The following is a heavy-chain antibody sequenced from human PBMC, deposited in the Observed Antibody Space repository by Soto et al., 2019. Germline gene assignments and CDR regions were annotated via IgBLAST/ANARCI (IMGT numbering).Heavy chain of an antibody. Sequence: XGSLRLSCAASGLIFTDYAMSWVRQAPGKGLEWVASISSSGSSIYYADSVKGRFTISRDNSKNTLYLQMNSLRPEDTAIYYCAKVSDVDWLFWWGQGTLVTVSS. CDR3: AKVSDVDWLFW. J-gene: IGHJ4*02. D-gene: IGHD3-9*01. CDR2: ISSSGSSI. CDR1: GLIFTDYA. V-gene: IGHV3-23*01.